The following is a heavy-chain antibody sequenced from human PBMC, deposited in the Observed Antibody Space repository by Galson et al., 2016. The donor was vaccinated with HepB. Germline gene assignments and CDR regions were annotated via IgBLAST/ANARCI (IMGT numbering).Heavy chain of an antibody. Sequence: SLRLSCAASGFIFTTYAMGWVRQAPGKGLQWVSIVTGSGDGAYYADSVKGRFTVSRDNSKKTIYLELNSLRVDDTAIYYCVRDPPRRAFDIWGPGTMVTVSS. CDR1: GFIFTTYA. CDR3: VRDPPRRAFDI. CDR2: VTGSGDGA. J-gene: IGHJ3*02. V-gene: IGHV3-23*01.